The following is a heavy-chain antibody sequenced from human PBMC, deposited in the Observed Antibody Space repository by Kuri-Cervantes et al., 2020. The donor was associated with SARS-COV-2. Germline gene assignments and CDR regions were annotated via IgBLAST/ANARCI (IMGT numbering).Heavy chain of an antibody. CDR2: IKQDGSEK. CDR1: GFTFNAYW. D-gene: IGHD6-19*01. J-gene: IGHJ4*02. CDR3: AKGIAVAGTGGFDY. V-gene: IGHV3-7*01. Sequence: GGSLRLSCETSGFTFNAYWMTWVRQAPGRGLEGVANIKQDGSEKWYVDSVKGRFTISRDNAKNSVYLQMNSLRAEDTAVYYCAKGIAVAGTGGFDYWGQGTLVTVSS.